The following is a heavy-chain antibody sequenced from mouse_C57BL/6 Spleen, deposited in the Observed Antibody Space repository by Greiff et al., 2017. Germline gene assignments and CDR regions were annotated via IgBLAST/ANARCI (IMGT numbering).Heavy chain of an antibody. CDR3: ARPYSNYDYWYVDV. D-gene: IGHD2-5*01. CDR1: GYTFTSYW. CDR2: IHPNSGRT. J-gene: IGHJ1*03. Sequence: VKLQQPGAELVKPGASVKLSCKASGYTFTSYWMHWVKQRPGQGLEWIGMIHPNSGRTNYNEKFKSKATLTVDKSSITAYLQLSSLTSEDSAVYYCARPYSNYDYWYVDVWGTGTTVTVSS. V-gene: IGHV1-64*01.